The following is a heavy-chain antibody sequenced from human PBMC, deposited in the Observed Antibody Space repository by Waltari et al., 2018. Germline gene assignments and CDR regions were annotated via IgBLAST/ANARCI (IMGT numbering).Heavy chain of an antibody. CDR1: GGTFSSYP. D-gene: IGHD1-1*01. CDR3: ARGTHTERIPFCGMDV. CDR2: IIPIFGTA. Sequence: QVQLVQSGAEVKKPGSSAKFSCKASGGTFSSYPNRWVRQAPGQGLEWMGGIIPIFGTANYAQKFQGRVTITADESTSTAYMELSSLRSEDTAVYYCARGTHTERIPFCGMDVWGQGTTVTVSS. V-gene: IGHV1-69*01. J-gene: IGHJ6*02.